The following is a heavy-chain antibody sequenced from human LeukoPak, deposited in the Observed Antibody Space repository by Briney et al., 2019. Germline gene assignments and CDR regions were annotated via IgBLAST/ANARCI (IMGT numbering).Heavy chain of an antibody. CDR1: GFTFSSYV. Sequence: GGSLRLSCAASGFTFSSYVMSWVRQAPGKGLEWVSAISGSGSSTYYADSVKGRFTISRDNSKNTLYLQMNSLRAEDTAVYYCAKDLSSTSCYGLCYYYMDVWGKGTTVTVSS. V-gene: IGHV3-23*01. D-gene: IGHD2-2*01. J-gene: IGHJ6*03. CDR2: ISGSGSST. CDR3: AKDLSSTSCYGLCYYYMDV.